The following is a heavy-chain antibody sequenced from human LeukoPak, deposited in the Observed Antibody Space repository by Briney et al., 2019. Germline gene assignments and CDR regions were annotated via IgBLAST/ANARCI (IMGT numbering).Heavy chain of an antibody. CDR3: VRIPTRAPIASF. CDR1: GFTFSTYS. V-gene: IGHV3-48*04. D-gene: IGHD2-2*01. Sequence: LPGGSLRLSCAASGFTFSTYSMNWVRQAPGKGLEWVSYISSSSTTMFYADSVKGRFTISRDNANNSLFLQMNSLTAEDTAVYYCVRIPTRAPIASFWGQGTLVTVSA. CDR2: ISSSSTTM. J-gene: IGHJ4*02.